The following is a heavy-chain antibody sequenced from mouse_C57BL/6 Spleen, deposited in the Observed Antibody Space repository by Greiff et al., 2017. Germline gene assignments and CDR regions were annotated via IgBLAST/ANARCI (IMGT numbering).Heavy chain of an antibody. Sequence: EVKLVESGGGLVQPKGSLKLSCAASGFSFNTYAMNWVRQDPGKGLEWVARIRSKSNNYATYYADSVKDRVTISRDDSESMLYLQMNNLKTEDTAMYYCVRSYSMDYWGQGTSVTVSS. CDR2: IRSKSNNYAT. V-gene: IGHV10-1*01. CDR3: VRSYSMDY. J-gene: IGHJ4*01. CDR1: GFSFNTYA.